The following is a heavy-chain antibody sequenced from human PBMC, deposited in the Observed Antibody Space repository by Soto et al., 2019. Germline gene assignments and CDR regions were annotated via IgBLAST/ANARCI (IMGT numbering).Heavy chain of an antibody. CDR1: GFTFSSYG. J-gene: IGHJ4*02. D-gene: IGHD6-13*01. Sequence: QVQLVESGGGVVQPGRSLRLSCAASGFTFSSYGMHWVRQAPGKGLEWVAVIWYDGSNKYYADSVKGRFTISRDNSKNTLYLQMNSLRAEDTAVYYGARDGVGIAAAWGFDYWGQGTLVTVSS. V-gene: IGHV3-33*01. CDR3: ARDGVGIAAAWGFDY. CDR2: IWYDGSNK.